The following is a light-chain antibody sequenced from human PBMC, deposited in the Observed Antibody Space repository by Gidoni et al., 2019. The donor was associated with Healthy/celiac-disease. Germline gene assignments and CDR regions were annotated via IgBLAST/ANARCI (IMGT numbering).Light chain of an antibody. Sequence: QSALTQPASVSGSPGQSTTISCTRTRSDVGGYNYVSWYQQHPGKAHNLMIDDVSQRPSGVANRCSVSKAGNTAALTISGPQAEYVADYYFSSYTSSSTLVFGGGTKLTVL. CDR3: SSYTSSSTLV. V-gene: IGLV2-14*01. CDR1: RSDVGGYNY. CDR2: DVS. J-gene: IGLJ3*02.